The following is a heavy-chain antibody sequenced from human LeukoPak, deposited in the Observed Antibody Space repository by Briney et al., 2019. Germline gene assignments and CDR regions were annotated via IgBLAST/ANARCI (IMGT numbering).Heavy chain of an antibody. V-gene: IGHV3-23*01. J-gene: IGHJ4*02. Sequence: ETLSLTCAVYGGSFSGYYWSWIRQAPGKGLEWVSVISGSGGSTYYADSVKGRFTISRDNSKNTLFLQMISLRADDTAVYYCAKVGELRYFEWSPDYWGQGTLLTVSS. CDR3: AKVGELRYFEWSPDY. CDR1: GGSFSGYY. D-gene: IGHD3-9*01. CDR2: ISGSGGST.